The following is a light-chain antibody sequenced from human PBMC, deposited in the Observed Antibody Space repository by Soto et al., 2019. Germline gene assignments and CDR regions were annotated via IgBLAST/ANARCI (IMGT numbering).Light chain of an antibody. J-gene: IGKJ4*01. CDR1: QSISSW. CDR3: QQYYSYPLT. CDR2: DAS. Sequence: DIQMTQSPSALSASVGDRVIITCRASQSISSWLAWYQQKPGKAPKLLIYDASSLQSGVPSRFSGSGSGTDFTLTISCLQSEDFATYYCQQYYSYPLTFGGGTKVDIK. V-gene: IGKV1-5*01.